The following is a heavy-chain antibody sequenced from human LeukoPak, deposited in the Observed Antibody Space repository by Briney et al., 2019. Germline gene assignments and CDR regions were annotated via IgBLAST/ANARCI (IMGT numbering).Heavy chain of an antibody. V-gene: IGHV3-66*01. CDR1: GFTVSSNY. D-gene: IGHD3-22*01. J-gene: IGHJ4*02. Sequence: GGSLRLSCAASGFTVSSNYMSWVRQAPGKGLEWVPVIYSGGSTYYADSVKGRFTISRDNSKNTLYLQMNSLRAEDTAVYYCARGGWGYYDSSGYPLSDPLRYWGQGTLVTVSS. CDR3: ARGGWGYYDSSGYPLSDPLRY. CDR2: IYSGGST.